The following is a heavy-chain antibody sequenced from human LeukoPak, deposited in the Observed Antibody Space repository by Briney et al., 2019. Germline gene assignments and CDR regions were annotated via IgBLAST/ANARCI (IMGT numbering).Heavy chain of an antibody. V-gene: IGHV3-23*01. CDR1: GFTSSSYA. CDR3: AKEIRWQNWFDP. D-gene: IGHD4-23*01. J-gene: IGHJ5*02. Sequence: GGTLRLSCAASGFTSSSYAMSWVRQAPGKGLEWVSAISGSGGSTYSADSVKGRFTISRDNSKNTLYLQMNSLRAEDTAVYYCAKEIRWQNWFDPWGQGTLVTVSS. CDR2: ISGSGGST.